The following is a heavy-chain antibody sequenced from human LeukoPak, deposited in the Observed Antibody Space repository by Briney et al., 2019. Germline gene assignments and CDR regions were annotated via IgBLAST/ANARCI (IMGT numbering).Heavy chain of an antibody. CDR3: AKDDGSGSFFDY. V-gene: IGHV3-53*01. CDR2: IYNVGTT. D-gene: IGHD3-10*01. J-gene: IGHJ4*02. Sequence: GGSLRLSCAASGFTVSNSYMAWVRRAPGKGLEWVADIYNVGTTHYEDSVKGRFTISRDNSKNTLYLQMNSLRAEDTAVYYCAKDDGSGSFFDYWGQGTLVTVSS. CDR1: GFTVSNSY.